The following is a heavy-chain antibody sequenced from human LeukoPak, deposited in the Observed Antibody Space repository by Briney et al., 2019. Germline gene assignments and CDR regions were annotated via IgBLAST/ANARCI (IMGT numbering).Heavy chain of an antibody. CDR2: IYSSGST. J-gene: IGHJ4*02. CDR3: ARDGGLAPYSSSTPFDY. D-gene: IGHD6-6*01. V-gene: IGHV3-66*03. CDR1: GFTVSTDY. Sequence: GGSLRLSCAASGFTVSTDYMSWVRQAPGKGLEWVSVIYSSGSTYYADSVKGRFTIFRDNSKNTLYLQMNSLRAEDTAVYYCARDGGLAPYSSSTPFDYWGQGTLVTVSS.